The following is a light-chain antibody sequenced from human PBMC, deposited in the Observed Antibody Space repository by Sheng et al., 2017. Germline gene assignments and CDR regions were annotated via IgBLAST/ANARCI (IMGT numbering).Light chain of an antibody. J-gene: IGKJ5*01. CDR1: QSVSSN. CDR3: QQFGTSPIT. Sequence: ETVMTQSPATLSVSPGERATLSCRASQSVSSNLAWYQQKPGQAPRLLIYGASRRATGIPDRFSGSGSGTDFTLTISRLEPEDFAVYYCQQFGTSPITFGQGTRLDIK. V-gene: IGKV3-20*01. CDR2: GAS.